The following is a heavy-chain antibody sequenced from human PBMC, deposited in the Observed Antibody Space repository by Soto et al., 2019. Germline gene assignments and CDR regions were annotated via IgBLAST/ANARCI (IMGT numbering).Heavy chain of an antibody. CDR1: GYTFSNYG. Sequence: QVQLVQSGGEVKRPGASVKVSCKTSGYTFSNYGITWVRQAPGQPLEWLGWISLYSDGTNYAQKFQGRVSMSTDTDTTTAYMELRSLRSDDTAVYYCARVVPGAEAWFGTWGQGTLVTVSA. J-gene: IGHJ5*02. D-gene: IGHD2-2*01. CDR2: ISLYSDGT. CDR3: ARVVPGAEAWFGT. V-gene: IGHV1-18*01.